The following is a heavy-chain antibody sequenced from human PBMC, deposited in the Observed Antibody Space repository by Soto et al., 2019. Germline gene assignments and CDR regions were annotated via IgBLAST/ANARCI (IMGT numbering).Heavy chain of an antibody. CDR2: ISSTTNYI. CDR3: ARESEDLTSNFDY. Sequence: GGSLRLSCAASGFTFTRHSMNWVRRAPGKGLEWVSSISSTTNYIYYGDSMKGRFTISRDNAKNSLYLEMNSLRAEDTAVYYCARESEDLTSNFDYWGQGTLVTVSS. J-gene: IGHJ4*02. V-gene: IGHV3-21*06. CDR1: GFTFTRHS.